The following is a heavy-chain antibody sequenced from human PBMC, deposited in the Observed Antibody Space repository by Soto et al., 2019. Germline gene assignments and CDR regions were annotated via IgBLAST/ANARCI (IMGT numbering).Heavy chain of an antibody. D-gene: IGHD1-26*01. J-gene: IGHJ6*02. CDR2: INPNSGGT. Sequence: ASVKVSCKASGYTLTGYYMHWVRQAPGQGLEWMGWINPNSGGTNYAQKFQGWVTMTRDTSISTAYMELSRLRSDDTAVYYCARVSIVGATYYYYYGMDVWGQGTTVTVSS. V-gene: IGHV1-2*04. CDR3: ARVSIVGATYYYYYGMDV. CDR1: GYTLTGYY.